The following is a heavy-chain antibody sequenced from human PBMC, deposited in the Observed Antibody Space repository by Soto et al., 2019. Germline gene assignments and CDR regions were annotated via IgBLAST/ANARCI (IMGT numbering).Heavy chain of an antibody. CDR3: ASGRQQLAEDFVCSGNYGMDV. Sequence: QVQLVQSGAEVKKPGASVKVSCKASGYSSVTYTVTWVRQAPGQGLEWMGWITASNGNTNYAQKLQGRVTMTTDTSTSTAYMERRCLRSDDTAVYFCASGRQQLAEDFVCSGNYGMDVRGQGTTVTVSS. CDR2: ITASNGNT. CDR1: GYSSVTYT. V-gene: IGHV1-18*01. J-gene: IGHJ6*02. D-gene: IGHD6-13*01.